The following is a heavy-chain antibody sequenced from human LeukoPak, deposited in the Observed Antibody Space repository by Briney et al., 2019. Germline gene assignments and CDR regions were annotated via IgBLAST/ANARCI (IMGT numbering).Heavy chain of an antibody. Sequence: SETLSLTCTVSGGSISSYYWSWIRQPPGKGLEWIGYIYYSGSTNYNPSLKSRVTISVDTSKNQFSLKLSSVTAADTAVYYCASGGYSYGYGAFDIWGQGTMVTVSS. CDR3: ASGGYSYGYGAFDI. D-gene: IGHD5-18*01. V-gene: IGHV4-59*01. CDR1: GGSISSYY. J-gene: IGHJ3*02. CDR2: IYYSGST.